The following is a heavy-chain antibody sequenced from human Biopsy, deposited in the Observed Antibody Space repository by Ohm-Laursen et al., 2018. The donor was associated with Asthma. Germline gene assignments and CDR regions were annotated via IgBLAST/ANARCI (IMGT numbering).Heavy chain of an antibody. CDR2: VSYDGGVA. Sequence: SLRLSCAAPGFVFRSHAMHWVRQAPGKGLEWVAVVSYDGGVAHYADSMKGRFTISRDNAKSTLYLQMNRLRTDDTAVYFCAKRRGYSDLTDFDHWGQGTLVTVSA. CDR3: AKRRGYSDLTDFDH. V-gene: IGHV3-30*18. J-gene: IGHJ4*02. D-gene: IGHD3-3*01. CDR1: GFVFRSHA.